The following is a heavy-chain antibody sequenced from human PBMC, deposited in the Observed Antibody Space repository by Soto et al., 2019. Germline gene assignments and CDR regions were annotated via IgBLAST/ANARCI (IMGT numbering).Heavy chain of an antibody. CDR3: ATTSSGYYYFDY. D-gene: IGHD3-22*01. CDR1: GGSISTSTNY. Sequence: SETLSLTCTVSGGSISTSTNYWGWIRQPPGKGLEWIGSLYYTGSTSYIPSLRSRVTMSVDTSNNQFSLKLSSVTAADTAVYYCATTSSGYYYFDYWGQGTLVSVSS. J-gene: IGHJ4*02. CDR2: LYYTGST. V-gene: IGHV4-39*01.